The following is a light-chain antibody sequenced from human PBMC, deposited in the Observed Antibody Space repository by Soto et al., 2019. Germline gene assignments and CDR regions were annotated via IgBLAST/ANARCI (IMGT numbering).Light chain of an antibody. CDR3: ATWDSSLSVGV. CDR2: DNH. Sequence: QSVLTQPPSVSAAPGQEVSISCSGGSSNIGRNYVCWYQQLPGTAPKLLIYDNHKRPSDIPDRFSGSQSGTSATLAITGLQTGDEADYYCATWDSSLSVGVFGGGTKLTVL. CDR1: SSNIGRNY. J-gene: IGLJ2*01. V-gene: IGLV1-51*01.